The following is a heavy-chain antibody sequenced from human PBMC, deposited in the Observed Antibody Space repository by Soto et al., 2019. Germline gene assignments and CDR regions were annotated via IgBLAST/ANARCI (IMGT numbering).Heavy chain of an antibody. J-gene: IGHJ6*03. Sequence: GGFLRLRYTAAGVTFSSHGMSWVRKDTGKGLEWVANIKQDGSEKYYADSVKGRFTISRDNAKNSLYLQMNSLRAEDTAVYYCARDKVVGYYYYYYMDVWGKGTTVTVSS. D-gene: IGHD2-15*01. CDR2: IKQDGSEK. CDR3: ARDKVVGYYYYYYMDV. CDR1: GVTFSSHG. V-gene: IGHV3-7*01.